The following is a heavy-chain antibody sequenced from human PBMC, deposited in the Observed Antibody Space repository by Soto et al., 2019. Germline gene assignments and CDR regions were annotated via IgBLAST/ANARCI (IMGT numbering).Heavy chain of an antibody. D-gene: IGHD2-8*01. J-gene: IGHJ4*02. CDR1: GFTFSDHY. CDR3: ARGNLYYFAY. CDR2: VRNKVNSYST. Sequence: EVQLVESGGGLVQPGGSLRLSCAASGFTFSDHYLDWVRQDPGKGLEWVGRVRNKVNSYSTEYAASVKGRFTISRDDSQNSLYLRMNRLETEDTAMYYCARGNLYYFAYWGQGTLVTVSS. V-gene: IGHV3-72*01.